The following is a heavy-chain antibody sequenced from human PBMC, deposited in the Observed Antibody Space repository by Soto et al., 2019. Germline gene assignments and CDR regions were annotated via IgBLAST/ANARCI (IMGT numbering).Heavy chain of an antibody. CDR2: IIPLLYTT. J-gene: IGHJ4*02. V-gene: IGHV1-69*01. CDR3: ARDGKWRGSICFAFYS. CDR1: GGTFSSHA. Sequence: QAQLVQSGTEVKKPGSSVKVSCKASGGTFSSHAVSWVRQAPGQGLEWMGGIIPLLYTTTYAQKFQGRVTITADESTRTAYMELNGLLSEDTAFYYYARDGKWRGSICFAFYSWGQGTLVSVSS. D-gene: IGHD5-12*01.